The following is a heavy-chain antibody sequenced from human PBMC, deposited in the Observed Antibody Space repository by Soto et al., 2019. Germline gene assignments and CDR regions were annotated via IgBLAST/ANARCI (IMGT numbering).Heavy chain of an antibody. Sequence: ASVKVSCKVSGYTLTELSMHWVRQAPGKGLEWMGGFDPEDGETIYAQKFQGRVTMTEDTSTDTAYMELSSLRSEDTAVYYCATDRAYYDSSGYPPGFDPWGQGTMGTVS. V-gene: IGHV1-24*01. J-gene: IGHJ5*02. D-gene: IGHD3-22*01. CDR3: ATDRAYYDSSGYPPGFDP. CDR1: GYTLTELS. CDR2: FDPEDGET.